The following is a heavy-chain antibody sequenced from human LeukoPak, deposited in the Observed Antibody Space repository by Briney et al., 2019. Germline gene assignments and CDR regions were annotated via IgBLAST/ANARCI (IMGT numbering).Heavy chain of an antibody. J-gene: IGHJ4*02. Sequence: ASVKVSCKASGYTFTGYYMHWVRQAPGQGLEWMGWINPNSGDTKYAQKFQGRVTMTRDTSISTAYMELSRLRSDNTAVYYCALSGGYSGTLFDYWGQGTLVTVSS. D-gene: IGHD5-12*01. CDR1: GYTFTGYY. CDR2: INPNSGDT. V-gene: IGHV1-2*02. CDR3: ALSGGYSGTLFDY.